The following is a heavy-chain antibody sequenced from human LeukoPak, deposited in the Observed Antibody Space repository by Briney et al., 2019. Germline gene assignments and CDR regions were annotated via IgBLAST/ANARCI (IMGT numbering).Heavy chain of an antibody. D-gene: IGHD3-22*01. J-gene: IGHJ4*02. Sequence: SVKVSCKASGFTFTSSAVQWVRQARGQRLEWIGWVVVGSGNTNYAQKFQERVTITRDMSTSTAYMELSSLRSEDTAVYYCAADPGDSSGYSFDYWGQGTLVTVSS. V-gene: IGHV1-58*01. CDR3: AADPGDSSGYSFDY. CDR1: GFTFTSSA. CDR2: VVVGSGNT.